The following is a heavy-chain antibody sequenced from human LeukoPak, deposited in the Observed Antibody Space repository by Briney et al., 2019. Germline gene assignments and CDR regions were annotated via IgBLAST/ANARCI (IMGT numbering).Heavy chain of an antibody. V-gene: IGHV3-30*02. CDR1: GFTFSSYG. J-gene: IGHJ4*02. Sequence: GGSLRLSCAASGFTFSSYGMHWVRQAPGKGLEWVAFIRYDGSNKYYADSVKGRFTISRDNSKNTLYLQMNSLRAEDTAVYYCARGDYFDSSGYSGASLFDYWGQGTQVTVSS. CDR3: ARGDYFDSSGYSGASLFDY. D-gene: IGHD3-22*01. CDR2: IRYDGSNK.